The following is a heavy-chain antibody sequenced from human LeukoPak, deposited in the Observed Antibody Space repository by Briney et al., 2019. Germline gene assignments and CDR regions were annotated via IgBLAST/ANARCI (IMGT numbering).Heavy chain of an antibody. J-gene: IGHJ4*02. Sequence: SETLSLTCTVSRGSISDYYWSWIRQPPGEGLEWIGYIYYSGSTNYNPSLKSRVTISLDTSKNQFSLKLSSVTAADTAVYYCARPYCSGGSCYYGYWGQGTLVTVSS. CDR1: RGSISDYY. CDR2: IYYSGST. V-gene: IGHV4-59*12. CDR3: ARPYCSGGSCYYGY. D-gene: IGHD2-15*01.